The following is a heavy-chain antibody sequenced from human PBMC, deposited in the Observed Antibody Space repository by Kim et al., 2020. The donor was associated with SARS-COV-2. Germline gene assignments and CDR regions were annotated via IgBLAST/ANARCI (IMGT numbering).Heavy chain of an antibody. CDR2: T. J-gene: IGHJ4*02. V-gene: IGHV4-39*01. D-gene: IGHD3-16*01. CDR3: ARHGLTVTFDN. Sequence: TYYNPSLKSRVTISVDTSKNQFSLKLSSVTAADTAVYYCARHGLTVTFDNWGQGTLVTVSS.